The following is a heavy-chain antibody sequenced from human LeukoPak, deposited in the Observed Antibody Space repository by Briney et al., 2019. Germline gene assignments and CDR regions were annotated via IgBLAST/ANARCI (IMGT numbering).Heavy chain of an antibody. J-gene: IGHJ1*01. D-gene: IGHD5-24*01. V-gene: IGHV1-69*01. CDR2: IIPIFGTA. CDR3: ARWLQSPPRFQL. CDR1: GGTFSSYA. Sequence: SVKVSCKASGGTFSSYAISWVRQAPGQGLEWMGGIIPIFGTANYAQKFQGRVTITADESTSTAYMELSSLRSEDTAVYYCARWLQSPPRFQLWGQGTLVTVSS.